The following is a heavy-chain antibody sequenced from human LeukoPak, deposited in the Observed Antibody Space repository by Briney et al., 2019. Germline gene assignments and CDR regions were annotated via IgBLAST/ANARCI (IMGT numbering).Heavy chain of an antibody. Sequence: QTGGSLRLSCAASGFTFSSYWMSWVRQAPGKGLEWVANIKQDGSEKYYVDSVKGRFTISRDNAKNSLYLQMNSLRAEDTAVYYCARDGLVRQWLVRSPLFDYWGQGTLVTVSS. J-gene: IGHJ4*02. CDR1: GFTFSSYW. D-gene: IGHD6-19*01. V-gene: IGHV3-7*01. CDR3: ARDGLVRQWLVRSPLFDY. CDR2: IKQDGSEK.